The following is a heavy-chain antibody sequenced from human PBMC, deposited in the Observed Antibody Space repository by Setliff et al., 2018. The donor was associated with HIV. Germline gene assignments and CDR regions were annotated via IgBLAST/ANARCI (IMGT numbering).Heavy chain of an antibody. V-gene: IGHV5-51*01. CDR2: IYPGDSNT. D-gene: IGHD3-10*01. CDR3: ARLGAYYGSGMYFDY. Sequence: GESLKISCTGSGYTFTTYWIGWVRQMPGKGLEWMGIIYPGDSNTRYSPSFQGQVTISADKSISTAYLQWSSLKASDTAIYYCARLGAYYGSGMYFDYWGQGTLVTVSS. J-gene: IGHJ4*02. CDR1: GYTFTTYW.